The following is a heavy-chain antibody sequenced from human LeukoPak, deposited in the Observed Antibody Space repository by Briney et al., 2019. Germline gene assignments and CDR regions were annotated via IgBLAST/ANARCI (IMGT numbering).Heavy chain of an antibody. D-gene: IGHD4-17*01. CDR1: GFTFSSYW. CDR2: MNQDGSIK. CDR3: ARDDDPHYGDYHLFGY. Sequence: GGSLTLSCAASGFTFSSYWMTWVRQAPGKGLEWVANMNQDGSIKYYVDSVKGRFTISRDNAKNSLFLQMNSLRVEDTALYYCARDDDPHYGDYHLFGYWGQGTLVTVSS. V-gene: IGHV3-7*05. J-gene: IGHJ4*02.